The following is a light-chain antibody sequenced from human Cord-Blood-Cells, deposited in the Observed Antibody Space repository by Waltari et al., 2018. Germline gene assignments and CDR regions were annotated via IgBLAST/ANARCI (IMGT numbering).Light chain of an antibody. CDR2: DVS. CDR1: SSDVGGYNY. Sequence: QSPLTQPRSVSGSPGQPVTISCTGTSSDVGGYNYVYCYQQHQGKPPKLMIYDVSTRPSGVPDRFSGSKSGNTASLTISGLQAEDEADYYCCSYAGSYNWVFGGGTKLTVL. CDR3: CSYAGSYNWV. V-gene: IGLV2-11*01. J-gene: IGLJ3*02.